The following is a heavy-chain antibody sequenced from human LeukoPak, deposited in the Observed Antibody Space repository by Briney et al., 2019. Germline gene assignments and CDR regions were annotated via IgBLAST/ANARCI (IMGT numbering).Heavy chain of an antibody. J-gene: IGHJ6*03. D-gene: IGHD4-11*01. CDR2: FYYDGST. V-gene: IGHV4-39*01. CDR1: GGPISSSTYY. Sequence: SGTLSLTCTVSGGPISSSTYYWGWIRQPPGKGLEWIGTFYYDGSTYYSPSLHSRVTISVGTSKDQFSLKVRSVTAADTAVYYCARYSAFYHYMDVWGEGTTVTVSS. CDR3: ARYSAFYHYMDV.